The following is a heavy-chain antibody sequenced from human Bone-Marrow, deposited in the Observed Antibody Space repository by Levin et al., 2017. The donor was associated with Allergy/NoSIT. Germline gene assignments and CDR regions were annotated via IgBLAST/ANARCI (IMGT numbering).Heavy chain of an antibody. CDR3: ARSPQLPLLSGVGMDV. Sequence: SQTLSLTCSVSGGSVSSDYWSWIRQPPGKGLEWIGYISYSGTSNYNPSLKSRDTISVDTSKNHASLKLRSVTAADTAVYYCARSPQLPLLSGVGMDVWGQGTTVTVSS. V-gene: IGHV4-59*02. D-gene: IGHD2-2*01. J-gene: IGHJ6*02. CDR2: ISYSGTS. CDR1: GGSVSSDY.